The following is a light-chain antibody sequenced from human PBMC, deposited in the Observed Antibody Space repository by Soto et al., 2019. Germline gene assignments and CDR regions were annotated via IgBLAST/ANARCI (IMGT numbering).Light chain of an antibody. CDR2: ATS. Sequence: EIVLTQSPATLSLSPGERATLSCRASQSITNYLGWYQQKPCQAPRLLIYATSNRATGIPARFSGSGSGTDFTLTISSLEPEDFSVYYCQQRYNWPVTFGQGTRLEIK. J-gene: IGKJ5*01. CDR3: QQRYNWPVT. CDR1: QSITNY. V-gene: IGKV3-11*01.